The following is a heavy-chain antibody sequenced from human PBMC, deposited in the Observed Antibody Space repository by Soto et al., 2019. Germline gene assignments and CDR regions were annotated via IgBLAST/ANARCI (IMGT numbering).Heavy chain of an antibody. CDR1: GYDFTTYG. CDR3: ARGSYGDY. V-gene: IGHV1-18*01. D-gene: IGHD3-10*01. CDR2: ISAHNGNT. J-gene: IGHJ4*02. Sequence: QVHLVQSGAEVKKSGASVKVSCKGSGYDFTTYGITWVRQAPGQGLEWMAWISAHNGNTDYAQKLQGRVTVTRDTSTSTAYMELRSLRSDVTAVYYCARGSYGDYWGQGALVTVSS.